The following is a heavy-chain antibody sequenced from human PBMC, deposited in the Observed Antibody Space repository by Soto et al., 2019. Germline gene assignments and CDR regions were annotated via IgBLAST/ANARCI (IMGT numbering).Heavy chain of an antibody. D-gene: IGHD3-16*02. J-gene: IGHJ2*01. Sequence: QVQLQESGPGLVKPSQTLSLTCTVSGGAISSGDYYWSWLRQPPGKGLEWIGCIYYSGSSYYTPSLKSRVARSMDPSNDQFSLKLRSVTAADTAVYYCARGTFGRVISGPYWYFDLWGRGTLVTVSS. CDR2: IYYSGSS. V-gene: IGHV4-30-4*01. CDR3: ARGTFGRVISGPYWYFDL. CDR1: GGAISSGDYY.